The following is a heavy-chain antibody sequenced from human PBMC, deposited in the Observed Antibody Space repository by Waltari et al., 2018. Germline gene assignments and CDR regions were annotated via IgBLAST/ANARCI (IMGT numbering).Heavy chain of an antibody. J-gene: IGHJ4*02. CDR1: GGSLKTYY. D-gene: IGHD6-13*01. CDR3: ARGSSSGWYGYFDY. V-gene: IGHV4-59*01. Sequence: QVQLQESGPGLVKPSETLSLTCTVSGGSLKTYYWSWIRQPPGKGLEWIGYTSDTGSTNYNPSLKSRVTISVDTSKNQFSLKLSSVTAADTAVYYCARGSSSGWYGYFDYWGQGTRVTVSS. CDR2: TSDTGST.